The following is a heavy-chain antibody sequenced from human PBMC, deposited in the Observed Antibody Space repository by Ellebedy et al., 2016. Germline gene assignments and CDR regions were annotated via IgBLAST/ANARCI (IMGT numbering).Heavy chain of an antibody. CDR3: ARDPSAYGDPFDY. Sequence: GESLKISCAASGFTFSSYSMNWVRQAPGKGLEWVSSISSSSSYRYYADSVKGRFTISRDNAKNSLYLQMNSLRAEDTAVYYCARDPSAYGDPFDYWGQGTLVTVSS. V-gene: IGHV3-21*01. CDR2: ISSSSSYR. D-gene: IGHD4-17*01. J-gene: IGHJ4*02. CDR1: GFTFSSYS.